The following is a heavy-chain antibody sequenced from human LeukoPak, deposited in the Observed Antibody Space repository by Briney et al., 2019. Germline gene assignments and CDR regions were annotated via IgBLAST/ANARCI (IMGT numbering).Heavy chain of an antibody. J-gene: IGHJ4*02. V-gene: IGHV4-34*01. CDR2: INHSGIT. Sequence: SETLSLTCAVYGGSFSGYYWNWIRQPPGKGLEWIGEINHSGITNYNASLKSRVTISVDTSKNQFSLRLRSMTAADTAAYYCAWDHCSGGSCYSRWGQGTLVTVSS. CDR1: GGSFSGYY. CDR3: AWDHCSGGSCYSR. D-gene: IGHD2-15*01.